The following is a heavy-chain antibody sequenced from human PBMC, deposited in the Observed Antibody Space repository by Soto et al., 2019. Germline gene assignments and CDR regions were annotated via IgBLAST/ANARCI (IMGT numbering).Heavy chain of an antibody. J-gene: IGHJ5*02. V-gene: IGHV1-69*02. CDR1: GGTFSSYT. CDR2: IIPILGIA. CDR3: ASSVDDWFDP. Sequence: QVQLVQSGAEVKKPGSSVKVSCKASGGTFSSYTISWVRQAPGQGLGWMGRIIPILGIANYAQKFQGRVTMTADKSTGTADMELSSLRSEDTAVYYCASSVDDWFDPWGQGTLVTVSS.